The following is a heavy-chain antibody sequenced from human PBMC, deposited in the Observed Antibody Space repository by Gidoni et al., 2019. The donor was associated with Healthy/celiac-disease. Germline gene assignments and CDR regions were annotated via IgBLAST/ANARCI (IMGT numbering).Heavy chain of an antibody. J-gene: IGHJ4*02. Sequence: QVTLKESGPVLVKPTETLTLTCTVPGFSLSNARMGVSWIRQPPGKALEWLAHIFSNDENSYSTSLKSRLTISKDTSKSQVVLTMTNMDPVDTATYYCARDSSSWSYYFDYWGQGTLVTVSS. D-gene: IGHD6-13*01. V-gene: IGHV2-26*01. CDR3: ARDSSSWSYYFDY. CDR2: IFSNDEN. CDR1: GFSLSNARMG.